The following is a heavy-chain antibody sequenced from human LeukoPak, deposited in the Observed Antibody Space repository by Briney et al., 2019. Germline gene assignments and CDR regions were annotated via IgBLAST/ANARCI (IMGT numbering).Heavy chain of an antibody. Sequence: GGSLRLSCATSGFTFSNFAMNWVRQAPGKGLEWVSVISSNGGRTYYANSVKGRFTVSRDNSKNMLYLRMNTLRAEDTAIYYCAKEGRKGYCNGVTCQIAWGQGTLVTASS. CDR1: GFTFSNFA. D-gene: IGHD2-15*01. J-gene: IGHJ5*02. V-gene: IGHV3-23*01. CDR3: AKEGRKGYCNGVTCQIA. CDR2: ISSNGGRT.